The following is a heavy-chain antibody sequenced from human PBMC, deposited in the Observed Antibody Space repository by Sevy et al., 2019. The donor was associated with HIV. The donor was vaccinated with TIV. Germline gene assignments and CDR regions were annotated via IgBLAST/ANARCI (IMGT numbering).Heavy chain of an antibody. J-gene: IGHJ4*02. CDR1: SGSISSGSYY. CDR3: ARDLLPGSWSPPGY. CDR2: IYPSGST. D-gene: IGHD2-8*02. V-gene: IGHV4-61*02. Sequence: LRLSCTVSSGSISSGSYYWSWIRQPAGKGLEWIGRIYPSGSTNYDPSLKSRVTISVDTSKNQFSLKLSSVTAADTAVYYCARDLLPGSWSPPGYWGQGTLVTVSS.